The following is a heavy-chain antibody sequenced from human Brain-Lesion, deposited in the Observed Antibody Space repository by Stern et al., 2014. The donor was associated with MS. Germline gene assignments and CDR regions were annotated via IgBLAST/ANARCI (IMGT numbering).Heavy chain of an antibody. J-gene: IGHJ6*02. CDR3: ARGRVVPGFQYYATDV. V-gene: IGHV4-61*02. Sequence: VQLVESGPGLVKPSQTLSLSCTVSGGSISSGGYYWSWIRQPAGKGLEWIGRIFNSGSPSYTPSLKVRVTISIDTSKNQFSLRLNSMTAADTAVYYCARGRVVPGFQYYATDVWGQGTTVIVSS. D-gene: IGHD2-2*01. CDR1: GGSISSGGYY. CDR2: IFNSGSP.